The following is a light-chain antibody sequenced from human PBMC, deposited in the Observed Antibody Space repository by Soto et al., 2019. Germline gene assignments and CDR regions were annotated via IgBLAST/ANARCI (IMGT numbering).Light chain of an antibody. V-gene: IGKV3-20*01. Sequence: EIVLTQSPGTLSLSPGERATLSCRASQSVGRSYLAWYQQKPGQAPRLLISGISKRATGIPDRFSGGGSGTDFTLTINSLQAEDVAVYYCQQYYSTPWTFGQGTKVDIK. CDR2: GIS. CDR1: QSVGRSY. J-gene: IGKJ1*01. CDR3: QQYYSTPWT.